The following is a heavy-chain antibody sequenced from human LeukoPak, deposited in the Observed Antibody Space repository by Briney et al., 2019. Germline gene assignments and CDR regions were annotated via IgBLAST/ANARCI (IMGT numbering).Heavy chain of an antibody. Sequence: SETLSLTCTVSGGSISSYYWSWIRQPPGKGLEWIGYIYYSGSTNYNPSLKSRVTISVDTSKNQFSLKLSSVTAADTAVHYCARCGGGTSYYYDSSGQFDYWGQGTLVTVSS. CDR2: IYYSGST. V-gene: IGHV4-59*01. D-gene: IGHD3-22*01. CDR1: GGSISSYY. J-gene: IGHJ4*02. CDR3: ARCGGGTSYYYDSSGQFDY.